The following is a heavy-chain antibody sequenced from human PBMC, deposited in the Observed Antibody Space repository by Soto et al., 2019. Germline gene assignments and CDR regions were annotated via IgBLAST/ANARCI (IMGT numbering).Heavy chain of an antibody. CDR2: MNPNSGNT. D-gene: IGHD3-3*01. Sequence: QVQLVQSGAEVKKPGASVKVSCKASGYTFTSYDINWVRQATGQGLEWMGWMNPNSGNTGYAQKFQGRVTMTRNTXIXTXXMELSSLRSEDTAVYYCARGSPSYYDFWSGFGMDVWGQGTTVTVSS. CDR3: ARGSPSYYDFWSGFGMDV. J-gene: IGHJ6*02. V-gene: IGHV1-8*01. CDR1: GYTFTSYD.